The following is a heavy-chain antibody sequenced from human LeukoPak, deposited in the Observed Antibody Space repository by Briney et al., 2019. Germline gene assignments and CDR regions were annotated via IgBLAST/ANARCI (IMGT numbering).Heavy chain of an antibody. CDR1: GFSLTTDAVA. J-gene: IGHJ4*02. D-gene: IGHD2-21*02. Sequence: SGPTLVKPTQTLTLTCTFSGFSLTTDAVALGWVRQPPGKALEWLTFIYGNDDKRYRPSLNSRLTITKDTSKNQVVLTMTDMDSVDTATYYCVHRRKVTSVDDWGQGTLVTVSS. CDR2: IYGNDDK. V-gene: IGHV2-5*01. CDR3: VHRRKVTSVDD.